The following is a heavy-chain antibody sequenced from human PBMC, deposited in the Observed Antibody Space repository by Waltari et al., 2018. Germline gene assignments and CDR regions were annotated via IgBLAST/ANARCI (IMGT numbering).Heavy chain of an antibody. J-gene: IGHJ4*02. V-gene: IGHV4-39*07. CDR2: IYYSGST. CDR1: GGSISSSSYY. Sequence: QLQLQESGPGLVKPSETLSLTCTVSGGSISSSSYYWGWIRQPPGKGLEWIGSIYYSGSTYYNPSLKSRVTISVDTSKNQFSLKLSSVTAADTAVYYCAREAHYYDSSGYGYDYWGQGTLVTVSS. D-gene: IGHD3-22*01. CDR3: AREAHYYDSSGYGYDY.